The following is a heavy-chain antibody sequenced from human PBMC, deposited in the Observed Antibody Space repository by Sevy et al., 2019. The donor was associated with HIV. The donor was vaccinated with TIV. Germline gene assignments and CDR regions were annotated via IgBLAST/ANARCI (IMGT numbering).Heavy chain of an antibody. D-gene: IGHD2-15*01. CDR2: IKEDGSDK. Sequence: GGSLRLSCEVSGFTFSNYWMTWVRQAPGKGLEWVASIKEDGSDKYYGDSVKGRFSISRDNAKNSLYLEMNSLRAEDTAVYYCVRDGLASATDFDYWGQGTLVTVSS. V-gene: IGHV3-7*01. CDR3: VRDGLASATDFDY. J-gene: IGHJ4*02. CDR1: GFTFSNYW.